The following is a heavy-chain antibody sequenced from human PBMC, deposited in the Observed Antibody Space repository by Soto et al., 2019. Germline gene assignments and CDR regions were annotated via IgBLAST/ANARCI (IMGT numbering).Heavy chain of an antibody. V-gene: IGHV4-59*01. CDR2: IYYSGST. J-gene: IGHJ4*02. CDR1: GDSISSYY. CDR3: ARARGGYFDY. Sequence: SETLSLTGTVSGDSISSYYWSWIRQPPGKGLEWIGYIYYSGSTNYNPSLKSRVTISVDTSKNQFSLKLSSVTAADTAVYYCARARGGYFDYWGQGTLVTVSS.